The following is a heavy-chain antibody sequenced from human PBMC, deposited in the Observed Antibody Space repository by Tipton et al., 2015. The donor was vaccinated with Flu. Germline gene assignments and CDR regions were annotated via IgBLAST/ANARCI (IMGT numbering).Heavy chain of an antibody. J-gene: IGHJ4*02. CDR1: GFTFSSYE. Sequence: SLRLSCAASGFTFSSYEMNWVRQAPGKGLEWLSYISSSGSTISYADSVRGRFTISRDNSKNTLYLQMNSLRAEDTAIYYCAKVIPELVAGLDSWGQGTLVTVSS. D-gene: IGHD6-19*01. CDR2: ISSSGSTI. CDR3: AKVIPELVAGLDS. V-gene: IGHV3-48*03.